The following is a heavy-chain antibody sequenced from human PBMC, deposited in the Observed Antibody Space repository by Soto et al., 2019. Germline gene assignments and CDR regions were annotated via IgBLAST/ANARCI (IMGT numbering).Heavy chain of an antibody. D-gene: IGHD6-13*01. CDR1: GFTFSDYY. Sequence: GGSLRLSCAASGFTFSDYYMSWIRQVPGKGLEWVAYISGTSDSIPYADSVKGRFTISRDNAKNSLYLQMNSLRAEDTAVYYCARVAVVTAAGTSDYWGQGTLVTVSS. J-gene: IGHJ4*02. CDR3: ARVAVVTAAGTSDY. V-gene: IGHV3-11*06. CDR2: ISGTSDSI.